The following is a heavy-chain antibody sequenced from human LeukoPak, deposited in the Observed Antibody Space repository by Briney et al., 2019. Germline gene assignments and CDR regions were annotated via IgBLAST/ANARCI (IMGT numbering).Heavy chain of an antibody. CDR3: ATGDYGGKVYYFDY. Sequence: GGSLRLSCAASGFIVSTNYMSWVRQAPGKGLEWVSIIYGAGDTYYADSVKGRFTISRDNSKSTLYLQMNSLGAEDTAVYYCATGDYGGKVYYFDYWGQGTLVTVSS. V-gene: IGHV3-53*01. CDR1: GFIVSTNY. J-gene: IGHJ4*02. D-gene: IGHD4-23*01. CDR2: IYGAGDT.